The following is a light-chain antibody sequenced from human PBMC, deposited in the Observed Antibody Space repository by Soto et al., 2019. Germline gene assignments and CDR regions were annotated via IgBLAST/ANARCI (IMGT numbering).Light chain of an antibody. V-gene: IGKV4-1*01. CDR3: QQYYSTPYT. Sequence: DIVMTQSPDSLAVSLGERATINCKSSQRVLYSSNNKNYLAWYQQKPGQPPKLLIYWASTRESGVPDRFSGSGSGTDFTLTISSLQAEDVAVYYCQQYYSTPYTFGQGTKLAIK. CDR2: WAS. J-gene: IGKJ2*01. CDR1: QRVLYSSNNKNY.